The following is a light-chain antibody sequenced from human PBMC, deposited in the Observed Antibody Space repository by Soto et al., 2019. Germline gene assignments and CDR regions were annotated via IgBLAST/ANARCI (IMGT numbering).Light chain of an antibody. Sequence: EIMLTQSPGTLSLSPGERATLSCRASQSISTNSLAWYQHKPGQAPRLLLYATSTRATGIPDRFSGSGSGTDFTLTISRLEPEDFAVYYCQRNSFGQGTRLEFK. CDR2: ATS. J-gene: IGKJ2*01. V-gene: IGKV3-20*01. CDR1: QSISTNS. CDR3: QRNS.